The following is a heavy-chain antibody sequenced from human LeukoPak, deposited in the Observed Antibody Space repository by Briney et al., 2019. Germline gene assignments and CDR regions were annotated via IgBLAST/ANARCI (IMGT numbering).Heavy chain of an antibody. J-gene: IGHJ3*02. Sequence: ASVKVSCKASGYTFTGYYMHLVRQPPRQGLEWMGWINPNNGVTKYAQNFQGRVTMTRDTSISTACMEVSRLTSDDTAVYYCTREGPLGGATDGFDIWGQGTMVTVS. CDR2: INPNNGVT. D-gene: IGHD1-26*01. CDR1: GYTFTGYY. CDR3: TREGPLGGATDGFDI. V-gene: IGHV1-2*02.